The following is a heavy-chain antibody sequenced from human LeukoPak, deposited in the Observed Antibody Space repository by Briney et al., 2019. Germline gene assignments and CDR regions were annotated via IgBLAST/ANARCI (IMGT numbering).Heavy chain of an antibody. V-gene: IGHV1-69*04. CDR3: ARAPITMVPFDY. J-gene: IGHJ4*02. CDR1: GGTFSSYA. Sequence: GASVKVSCKASGGTFSSYAISWVRQAPGQGLEWMGRIIPILGIANYAQKFQGRVTITADKSTSTAYMELSSLSSEDTAVYYCARAPITMVPFDYWGQGTLVTVSS. D-gene: IGHD3-10*01. CDR2: IIPILGIA.